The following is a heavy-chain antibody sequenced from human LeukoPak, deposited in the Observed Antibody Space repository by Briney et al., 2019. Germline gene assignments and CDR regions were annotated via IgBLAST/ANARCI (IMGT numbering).Heavy chain of an antibody. CDR2: IIPIFGTA. CDR1: GGTLSSYA. V-gene: IGHV1-69*05. CDR3: ARDHVVTAPGGYYYGMDV. D-gene: IGHD2-21*02. J-gene: IGHJ6*02. Sequence: SVKVSCKASGGTLSSYAISWVRQAPGQGLEWMGGIIPIFGTANYAQKFQGRVTMTRDTSTSTVYMELSSLRSEDTAVYYCARDHVVTAPGGYYYGMDVWGQGTTVTVSS.